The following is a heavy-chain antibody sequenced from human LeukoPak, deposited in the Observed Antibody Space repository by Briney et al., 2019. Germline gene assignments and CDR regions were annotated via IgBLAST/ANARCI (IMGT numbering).Heavy chain of an antibody. V-gene: IGHV1-18*01. D-gene: IGHD6-19*01. Sequence: ASVKVSCKASGGTFSSYAISWVRQAPGQGLEWMGWISAYNGNTNYAQKLQGRVTMTTDTSTSTAYMELRSLRSDDTAVYYCAREDRIYSSGPVWFDPWGQGTLVTVSS. J-gene: IGHJ5*02. CDR2: ISAYNGNT. CDR1: GGTFSSYA. CDR3: AREDRIYSSGPVWFDP.